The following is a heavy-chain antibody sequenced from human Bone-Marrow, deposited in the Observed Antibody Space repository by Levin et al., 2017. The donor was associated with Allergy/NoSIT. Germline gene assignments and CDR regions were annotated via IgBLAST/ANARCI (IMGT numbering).Heavy chain of an antibody. CDR3: GRGGFGELGGFDN. D-gene: IGHD3-10*01. CDR2: INPYTGST. V-gene: IGHV1-46*01. CDR1: GYTFTGYY. J-gene: IGHJ4*02. Sequence: GESLKISCKASGYTFTGYYIHWVRQAPGQGLEWMGMINPYTGSTTYAQKFQGRVTVTRDTSTSTVYMELSSLRSEDAAVYYCGRGGFGELGGFDNWGQGTLVTVSS.